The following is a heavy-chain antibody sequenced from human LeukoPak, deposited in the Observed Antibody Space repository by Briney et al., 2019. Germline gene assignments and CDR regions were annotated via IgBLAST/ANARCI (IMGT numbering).Heavy chain of an antibody. Sequence: GGSLRLSCAASGFTFDDYAMHWVRQAPGKGLEWVSGISWNSGSIGYADSVKGRFTISRDNAKNSLYLQMNSLRAEDTAVYYCARDRRFLEWPGRVLKVIDAFDIWGQGTMVTVSS. V-gene: IGHV3-9*01. CDR3: ARDRRFLEWPGRVLKVIDAFDI. CDR2: ISWNSGSI. CDR1: GFTFDDYA. J-gene: IGHJ3*02. D-gene: IGHD3-3*01.